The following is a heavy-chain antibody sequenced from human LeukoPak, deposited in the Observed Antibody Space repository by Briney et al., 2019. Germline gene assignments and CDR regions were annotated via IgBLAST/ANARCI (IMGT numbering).Heavy chain of an antibody. CDR1: GYTFTSYG. D-gene: IGHD1-26*01. CDR2: ISAYNGNT. Sequence: ASVKVSCRASGYTFTSYGISWVRQAPGQGLEWMGWISAYNGNTNYAQRLQGRVTMTTDTSTSTAYMELRSLRSDDTAVYYCARVRGELNRVDCWGQGTLVTVSS. J-gene: IGHJ5*01. CDR3: ARVRGELNRVDC. V-gene: IGHV1-18*01.